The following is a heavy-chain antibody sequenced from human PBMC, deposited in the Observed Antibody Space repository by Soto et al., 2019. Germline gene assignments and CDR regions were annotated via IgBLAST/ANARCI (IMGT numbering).Heavy chain of an antibody. D-gene: IGHD6-13*01. CDR1: GFTFSSYS. CDR3: VRDVEAAAGNSYYYYYGMDV. CDR2: ISSSSSTI. J-gene: IGHJ6*02. V-gene: IGHV3-48*02. Sequence: GGSLRLSCAASGFTFSSYSMNWVRQAPGKGLEWVSYISSSSSTIYYADSVKGRFTISRDNAKNSLYLQMNSLRDEDTAVYYCVRDVEAAAGNSYYYYYGMDVWGQGTTVTVSS.